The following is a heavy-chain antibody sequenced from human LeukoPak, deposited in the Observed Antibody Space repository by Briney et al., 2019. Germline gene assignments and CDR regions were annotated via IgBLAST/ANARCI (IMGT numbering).Heavy chain of an antibody. CDR3: VTSYGSSWLRFDY. J-gene: IGHJ4*02. Sequence: SETLSLTCTVSGVSISSSSYYWGWIRQPPGKGLEWIGNIYYSGTTYYNPSLKSRVTISVDTSNNQFSLKLSSVTAADTSMYYCVTSYGSSWLRFDYWGQGTLVTVSS. CDR2: IYYSGTT. CDR1: GVSISSSSYY. D-gene: IGHD6-13*01. V-gene: IGHV4-39*01.